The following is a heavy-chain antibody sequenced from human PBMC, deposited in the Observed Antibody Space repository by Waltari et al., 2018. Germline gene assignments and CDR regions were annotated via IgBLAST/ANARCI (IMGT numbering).Heavy chain of an antibody. D-gene: IGHD1-26*01. CDR2: ISSSSSTI. V-gene: IGHV3-48*01. CDR1: GFTFSSYS. CDR3: ARDSGGEWELLPGKVGTFDY. Sequence: EVQLVESGGGLVQPGGSLRLSCAASGFTFSSYSMNWVRQAPGKGLEWVSYISSSSSTIYYADSVKGRFTISRDNAKNSLYLQMNSLRAEDTAVYYCARDSGGEWELLPGKVGTFDYWGQGTLVTVSS. J-gene: IGHJ4*02.